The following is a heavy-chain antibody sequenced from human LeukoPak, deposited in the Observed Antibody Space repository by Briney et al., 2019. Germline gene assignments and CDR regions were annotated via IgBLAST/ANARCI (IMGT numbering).Heavy chain of an antibody. CDR3: TRDRSRAEDD. D-gene: IGHD1-14*01. V-gene: IGHV3-7*01. CDR1: GFTFSGHW. J-gene: IGHJ4*02. CDR2: INQGGSDK. Sequence: GGSLRLSCAASGFTFSGHWMSWVRQAPGKGLEWVANINQGGSDKYYVDSVEGRFTISRDNANNLLYLQMNSLRGEDTAVYYCTRDRSRAEDDWGQGTLVTVSS.